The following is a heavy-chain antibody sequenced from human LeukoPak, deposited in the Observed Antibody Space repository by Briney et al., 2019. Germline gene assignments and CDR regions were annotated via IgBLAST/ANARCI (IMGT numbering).Heavy chain of an antibody. CDR3: ARYAYYDFWSGDRDYYYMDV. CDR1: GYTFTGYY. J-gene: IGHJ6*03. V-gene: IGHV1-2*02. CDR2: INPNSGGT. D-gene: IGHD3-3*01. Sequence: GASVKVSCKASGYTFTGYYMHWVRQAPGQGLEWMGWINPNSGGTNYAQKFQGRVTMTRDTSISTAYMELSRLRSDDTAVYYCARYAYYDFWSGDRDYYYMDVWGKGTTVTVSS.